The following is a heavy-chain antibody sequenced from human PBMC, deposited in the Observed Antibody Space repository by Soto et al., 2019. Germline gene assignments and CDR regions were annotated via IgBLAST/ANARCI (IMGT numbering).Heavy chain of an antibody. V-gene: IGHV4-31*03. CDR1: GGSISSGGYY. D-gene: IGHD3-22*01. J-gene: IGHJ4*02. CDR2: IYYSGST. Sequence: PSETLSLTCTVSGGSISSGGYYWSWIRQHPGKGLEWIGCIYYSGSTYYNPSLKSRVTISVDTSKNQFSLKLSSVTAADTAVYYCARVIYDSTSFDYWGQGTLVTVSS. CDR3: ARVIYDSTSFDY.